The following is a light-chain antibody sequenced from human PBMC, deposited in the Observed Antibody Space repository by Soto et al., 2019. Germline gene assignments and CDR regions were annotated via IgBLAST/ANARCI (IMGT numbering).Light chain of an antibody. V-gene: IGLV2-14*01. CDR2: EVS. J-gene: IGLJ2*01. Sequence: QSALTQPASVSGSPGQSITISCTGTSSDVGGYNYVSWYQQHPGKAPKLMIYEVSNRPSGVSNRVSGSKSGNTASLTISGLQAEDGADYYCSSYTSSSTVVFGGGTKLTVL. CDR1: SSDVGGYNY. CDR3: SSYTSSSTVV.